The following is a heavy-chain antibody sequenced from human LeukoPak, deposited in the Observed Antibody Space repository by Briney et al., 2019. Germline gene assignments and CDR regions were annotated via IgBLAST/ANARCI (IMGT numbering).Heavy chain of an antibody. Sequence: ASVKVSCKASGGTLSSYAISWVRQAPGQGLEWMGRINPNSGATDYAQNFQGRVTMTRDTSISTAYMELSRLRSDDTAVYYCARGYCSGGTCYLVENWLDPWGQGTLVTVSS. J-gene: IGHJ5*02. CDR1: GGTLSSYA. V-gene: IGHV1-2*06. CDR2: INPNSGAT. D-gene: IGHD2-15*01. CDR3: ARGYCSGGTCYLVENWLDP.